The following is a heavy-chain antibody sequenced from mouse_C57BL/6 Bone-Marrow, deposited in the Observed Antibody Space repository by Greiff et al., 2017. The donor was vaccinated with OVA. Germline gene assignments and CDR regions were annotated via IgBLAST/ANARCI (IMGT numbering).Heavy chain of an antibody. D-gene: IGHD1-1*01. CDR2: IRSKSNNYAT. J-gene: IGHJ2*01. CDR3: VSYYYGSSYYFDY. Sequence: DVMLVESGGGLVQPKGSLKLSCAASGFSFNTYAMNWVRQAPGKGLEWVARIRSKSNNYATYYADSVKDRFTISRDDSESMLYLQMNNLKTEDTAMYYCVSYYYGSSYYFDYWGQGTTLTVSS. CDR1: GFSFNTYA. V-gene: IGHV10-1*01.